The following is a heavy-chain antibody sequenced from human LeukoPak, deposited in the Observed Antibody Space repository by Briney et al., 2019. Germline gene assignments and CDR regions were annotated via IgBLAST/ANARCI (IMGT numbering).Heavy chain of an antibody. J-gene: IGHJ4*02. CDR2: INHSGYT. CDR1: GVSFNDYY. Sequence: PSETLSLTCAVSGVSFNDYYWSWVRQPPGKGLEWMGEINHSGYTNDSPSIKSRVTMSIDTSRKQFSLNLRSVTVADTAVYYCTRLTTGHDYWGQGNLVTVSS. CDR3: TRLTTGHDY. D-gene: IGHD4-17*01. V-gene: IGHV4-34*01.